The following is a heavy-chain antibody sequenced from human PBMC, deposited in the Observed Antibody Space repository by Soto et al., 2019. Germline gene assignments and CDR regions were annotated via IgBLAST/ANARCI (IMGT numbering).Heavy chain of an antibody. D-gene: IGHD6-13*01. CDR3: ARDLGIGAADFYYYSGMDV. CDR1: GFTFSSYA. Sequence: GGSLRLSCAASGFTFSSYAMHWVRQAPGKGLEWVAVISYDGSNKYYADSVKGRFTISRDNSKNTLYLQMNSLRAEDTAVYYCARDLGIGAADFYYYSGMDVWGQGTTVTV. V-gene: IGHV3-30-3*01. J-gene: IGHJ6*02. CDR2: ISYDGSNK.